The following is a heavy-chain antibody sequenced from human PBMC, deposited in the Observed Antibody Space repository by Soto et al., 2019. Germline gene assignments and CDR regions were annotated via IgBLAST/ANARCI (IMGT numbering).Heavy chain of an antibody. J-gene: IGHJ4*02. D-gene: IGHD3-10*01. CDR2: INSNGGST. V-gene: IGHV3-74*01. Sequence: GSLSLYCAASRSTFSTYWMNWVCQAQVKGLVWDTRINSNGGSTSYADSVKGRFTISRDNAKNTLYLQMNSLRAEDTAVYYCARDIRITTYDYWGQGTLVTVSS. CDR3: ARDIRITTYDY. CDR1: RSTFSTYW.